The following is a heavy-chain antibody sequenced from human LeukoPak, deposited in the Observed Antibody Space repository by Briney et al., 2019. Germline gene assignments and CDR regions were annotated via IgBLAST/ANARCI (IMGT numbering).Heavy chain of an antibody. CDR2: INPNSGGA. V-gene: IGHV1-2*02. D-gene: IGHD3-3*01. CDR3: GRDYYDGAATNWFDR. Sequence: ASVTVSCKASGYTFTGYYMHWVRQAPAQGLEWMGWINPNSGGANYGQNFQGRVTITRDTSIRTAYMELSRLRYDDMAVYYCGRDYYDGAATNWFDRWGQGTLVTVCS. J-gene: IGHJ5*02. CDR1: GYTFTGYY.